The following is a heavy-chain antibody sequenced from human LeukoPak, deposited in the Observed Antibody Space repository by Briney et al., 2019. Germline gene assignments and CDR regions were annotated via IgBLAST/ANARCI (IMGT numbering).Heavy chain of an antibody. D-gene: IGHD3-22*01. CDR1: GGSVSSGSYY. V-gene: IGHV4-61*01. CDR2: IYYTGST. J-gene: IGHJ4*02. CDR3: ARGSPIYYYDSSGFFDY. Sequence: SETLSLTCTVSGGSVSSGSYYWSWIRQPPGKGLEWIGYIYYTGSTNYNPSLKSRVTISVDTSKNQFSLKLSSVTAADTAVYYCARGSPIYYYDSSGFFDYWGQGTLVTVSS.